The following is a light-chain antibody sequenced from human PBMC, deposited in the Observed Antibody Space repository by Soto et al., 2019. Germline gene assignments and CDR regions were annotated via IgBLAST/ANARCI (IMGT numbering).Light chain of an antibody. CDR3: QQYNTFSWT. Sequence: VMTQSPATLSVSPGERATLSCRASQSINSNLAWYQQRPGQAPRLLIYGASTRATGIPARFSGSGSGTEFTLTISSLHPDDFATYFCQQYNTFSWTFGQGTKVDIK. V-gene: IGKV3-15*01. J-gene: IGKJ1*01. CDR1: QSINSN. CDR2: GAS.